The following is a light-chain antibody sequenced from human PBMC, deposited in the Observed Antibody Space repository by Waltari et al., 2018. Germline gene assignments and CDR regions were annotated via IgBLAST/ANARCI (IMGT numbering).Light chain of an antibody. Sequence: QSALTQPRSVSGSPGQSVTIPCTGTNSDAGGYDYVSWYQQYPGKAPHLMIFDVTKRPSGVPARFSGSKSGNTASLTISGLQVEDEADYYCCSYAGSYTRVFGGGTKLTVL. CDR1: NSDAGGYDY. CDR2: DVT. CDR3: CSYAGSYTRV. J-gene: IGLJ3*02. V-gene: IGLV2-11*01.